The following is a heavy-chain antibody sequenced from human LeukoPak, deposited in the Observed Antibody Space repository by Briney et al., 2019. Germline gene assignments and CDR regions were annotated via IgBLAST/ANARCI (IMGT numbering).Heavy chain of an antibody. CDR2: MNPNSGNT. D-gene: IGHD6-13*01. V-gene: IGHV1-8*01. Sequence: ASVKVSCKASGYTFTSYDINWVRQAPGQGLEWMGWMNPNSGNTGYAQKFQGRVSMTRDTSTSTAYMELSSLTSEDTAVYCCARGGGSSWTQRGYFQYWGQGTLVTVSS. J-gene: IGHJ1*01. CDR3: ARGGGSSWTQRGYFQY. CDR1: GYTFTSYD.